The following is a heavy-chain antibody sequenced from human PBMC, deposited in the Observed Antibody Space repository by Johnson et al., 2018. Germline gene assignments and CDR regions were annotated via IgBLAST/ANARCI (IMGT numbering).Heavy chain of an antibody. J-gene: IGHJ1*01. Sequence: VQLVESGGGLVQAGGSLRLSCAASGFTFSNYWMSWVRQAPGKGLEWVANIKQAGSEKYYVASVKGRFTISRDNAKNSLYLQMNSLRVEDTAVYYCARDVSSGWDAEYFQHWGQGTLVTVSS. CDR2: IKQAGSEK. CDR1: GFTFSNYW. CDR3: ARDVSSGWDAEYFQH. V-gene: IGHV3-7*01. D-gene: IGHD6-19*01.